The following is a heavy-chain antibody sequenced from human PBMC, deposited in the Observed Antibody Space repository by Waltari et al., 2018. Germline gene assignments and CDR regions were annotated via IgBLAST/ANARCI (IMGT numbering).Heavy chain of an antibody. J-gene: IGHJ4*02. D-gene: IGHD1-26*01. Sequence: QAPGKGLELIGNIYYSGSTYYNPSLKSRVTTYIDTSKNQFSLKLSSVTAADTAVYFCARLDSRSGSYYFDYWGQGTLVTVSS. V-gene: IGHV4-39*01. CDR3: ARLDSRSGSYYFDY. CDR2: IYYSGST.